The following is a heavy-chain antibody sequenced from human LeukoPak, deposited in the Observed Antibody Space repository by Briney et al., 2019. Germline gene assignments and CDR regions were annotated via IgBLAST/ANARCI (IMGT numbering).Heavy chain of an antibody. CDR3: ARVPRYSSGWYVGRNNWFDP. J-gene: IGHJ5*02. CDR1: GGSISSYY. CDR2: IYTSGST. Sequence: SETLSLTCTVSGGSISSYYWSWIRQPAGKGLEWIGRIYTSGSTNYNPSLKRRVTISVNTSKNHFSLKLSSVTAGDAAVYYCARVPRYSSGWYVGRNNWFDPWGQGTLVTVS. D-gene: IGHD6-19*01. V-gene: IGHV4-4*07.